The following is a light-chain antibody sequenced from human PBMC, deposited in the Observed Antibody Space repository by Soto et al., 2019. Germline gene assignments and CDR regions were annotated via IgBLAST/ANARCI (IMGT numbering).Light chain of an antibody. CDR1: QSVSRW. V-gene: IGKV1-5*03. J-gene: IGKJ1*01. CDR3: QQYHNLWT. Sequence: DIQMTQSPSTLSASVGDRVTITCRASQSVSRWLDWYQQKPGKAPKLLIYSASGLENGVPSRFSGSGSGTEFTLTITSLQPDDFATYYCQQYHNLWTFGQGTKVEIK. CDR2: SAS.